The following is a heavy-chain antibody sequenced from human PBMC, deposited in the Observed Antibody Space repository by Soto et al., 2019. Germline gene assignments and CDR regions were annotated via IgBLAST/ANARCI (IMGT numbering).Heavy chain of an antibody. D-gene: IGHD1-26*01. CDR1: GYSFTSLD. V-gene: IGHV1-8*01. CDR3: ARGVSAGVDY. Sequence: ASVKVSCKASGYSFTSLDINWVRQTAGQGLEWMGWMEPSTGRTGYAQKFQGRVTMTRDTSINTAYMELTTLTSDDTAFYYCARGVSAGVDYWGQGALVTVSS. J-gene: IGHJ4*02. CDR2: MEPSTGRT.